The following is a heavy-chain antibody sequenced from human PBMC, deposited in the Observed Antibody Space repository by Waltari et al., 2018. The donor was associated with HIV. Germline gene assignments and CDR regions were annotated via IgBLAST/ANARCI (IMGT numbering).Heavy chain of an antibody. V-gene: IGHV4-34*01. CDR3: ARGEGIVLGDTSVLRIHETSSYYFGLDL. J-gene: IGHJ6*02. D-gene: IGHD3-16*01. CDR2: THSGDV. Sequence: QVRLEQWGAGLLRPAETLSLTCAVYGGGFTTYYWTWIRQSTHSGDVRYNPSLKGRVTISVVPSKNQVSLTLKSVRAADTAVYFCARGEGIVLGDTSVLRIHETSSYYFGLDLWGQGT. CDR1: GGGFTTYY.